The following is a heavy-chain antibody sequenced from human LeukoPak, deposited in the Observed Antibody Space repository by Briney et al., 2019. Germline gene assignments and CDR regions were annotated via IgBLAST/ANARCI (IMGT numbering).Heavy chain of an antibody. Sequence: PGGSLRLSCAASGFIFSSYWMSWVRQAPGKGLEWVANIKQDGSEKYYVDSVKGRFTISRDNARNSLFLQMNSLRAEDTAVYYCARDSRTWIQLWLRGIGFDYWGQGTLVTVSS. J-gene: IGHJ4*02. CDR2: IKQDGSEK. V-gene: IGHV3-7*01. D-gene: IGHD5-18*01. CDR3: ARDSRTWIQLWLRGIGFDY. CDR1: GFIFSSYW.